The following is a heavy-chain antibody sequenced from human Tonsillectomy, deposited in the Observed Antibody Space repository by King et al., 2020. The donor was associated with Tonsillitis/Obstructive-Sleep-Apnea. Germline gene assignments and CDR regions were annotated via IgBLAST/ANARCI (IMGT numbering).Heavy chain of an antibody. J-gene: IGHJ5*02. CDR2: INPSGGST. CDR1: GYTFTSYY. Sequence: QLVQSGAEVKKPGASVKVSCKASGYTFTSYYMHWVRQAPGQGLEWMGIINPSGGSTSYAQKFQGRVTMTRDTSTSTVYMELSSLRSEDTAVDYCARTMGRGWTALDPWGQGTLVTVSS. V-gene: IGHV1-46*01. D-gene: IGHD6-19*01. CDR3: ARTMGRGWTALDP.